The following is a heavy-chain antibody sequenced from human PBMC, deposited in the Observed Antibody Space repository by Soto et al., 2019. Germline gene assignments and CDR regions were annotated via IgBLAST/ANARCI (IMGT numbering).Heavy chain of an antibody. V-gene: IGHV1-3*04. CDR2: INTGNDNT. J-gene: IGHJ6*02. Sequence: QVQLVQSGAEERKPGASVKVSCKASGYSFIKYAIHWVRQAPGQRLEWMGWINTGNDNTEYSQKFQGRVTITSDTSASTASMELSSLRFEDTAVYYCARAEPRNYFYGLDVWGQGTTVTVSS. CDR1: GYSFIKYA. CDR3: ARAEPRNYFYGLDV.